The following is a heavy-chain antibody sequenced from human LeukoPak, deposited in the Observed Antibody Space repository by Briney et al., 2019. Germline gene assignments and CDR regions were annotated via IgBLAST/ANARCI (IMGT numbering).Heavy chain of an antibody. D-gene: IGHD1-26*01. CDR1: GFTFSSYE. CDR2: ISSSGSTI. CDR3: AKNGVGGTWGNYFDY. V-gene: IGHV3-48*03. J-gene: IGHJ4*02. Sequence: GGSLRLSCAASGFTFSSYEMNWVRQAPGKGLEWVSYISSSGSTIYYADSVRGRFTVSRDTSKNTLYLQMNSLRAEDTAVYYCAKNGVGGTWGNYFDYWGQGTLVTVSS.